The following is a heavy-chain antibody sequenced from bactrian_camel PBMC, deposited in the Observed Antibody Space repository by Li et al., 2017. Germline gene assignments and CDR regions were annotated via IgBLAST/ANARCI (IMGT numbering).Heavy chain of an antibody. CDR2: IGSTSGTA. D-gene: IGHD2*01. CDR1: GWDHTN. CDR3: AGGNGYCNMRPSWYPN. J-gene: IGHJ4*01. Sequence: QLVESGGGSVHAGGSLNLSCVASGWDHTNIAWFRQAPGKAREGVARIGSTSGTAFIADSVKGRFTISKDNAKNTLYLQMNSLKPEDTALYYCAGGNGYCNMRPSWYPNWGQGTQVTVS. V-gene: IGHV3S63*01.